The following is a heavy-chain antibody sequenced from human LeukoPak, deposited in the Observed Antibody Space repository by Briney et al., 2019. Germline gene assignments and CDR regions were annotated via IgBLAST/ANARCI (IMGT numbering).Heavy chain of an antibody. CDR1: GGTFSSYA. CDR3: ARAKYYGSGSYYNHRKKYYYYYMDV. D-gene: IGHD3-10*01. CDR2: IIPIFGTA. J-gene: IGHJ6*03. V-gene: IGHV1-69*13. Sequence: ASVKVSCKASGGTFSSYAISWVRQAPGQGLEWMGGIIPIFGTANYAQKFQGRVTITADESTSTAYMELSSLRSEDTAVYYCARAKYYGSGSYYNHRKKYYYYYMDVWGKGTTVTISS.